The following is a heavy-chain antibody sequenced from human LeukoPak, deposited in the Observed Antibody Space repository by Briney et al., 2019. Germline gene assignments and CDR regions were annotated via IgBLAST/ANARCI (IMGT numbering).Heavy chain of an antibody. CDR1: GFTVSSNY. CDR3: ARDTNIAAAGGYYYYGMDV. D-gene: IGHD6-13*01. Sequence: GGSLRLSCAASGFTVSSNYMSWVRQAPGKGLEWVSVIYSGGSTYYADSVKGRFTISRHNSKNTLYLQMNSLGAEDTAVYYCARDTNIAAAGGYYYYGMDVWGQGTTVTVSS. J-gene: IGHJ6*02. V-gene: IGHV3-53*04. CDR2: IYSGGST.